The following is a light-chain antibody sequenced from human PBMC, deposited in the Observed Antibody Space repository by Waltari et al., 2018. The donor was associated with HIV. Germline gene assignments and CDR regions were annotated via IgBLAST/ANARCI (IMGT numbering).Light chain of an antibody. CDR3: CSYAGSSTYWV. J-gene: IGLJ3*02. Sequence: QSALTQPASVSGSPGQSLTISCTGTRSDFGSYNLVSWYQQHPGKAPKLMIYEGSKRPSGVSNRFSGSKSGNTASLTISGLQAEDEADYYCCSYAGSSTYWVFGGGTKLTVL. CDR1: RSDFGSYNL. V-gene: IGLV2-23*01. CDR2: EGS.